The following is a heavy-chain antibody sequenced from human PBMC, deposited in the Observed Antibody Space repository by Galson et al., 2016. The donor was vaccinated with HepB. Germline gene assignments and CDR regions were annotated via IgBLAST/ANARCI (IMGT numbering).Heavy chain of an antibody. D-gene: IGHD5-24*01. CDR2: ISYDGKSD. V-gene: IGHV3-30*18. J-gene: IGHJ4*02. CDR1: GFTFSTYG. CDR3: AKGRWDFDS. Sequence: SLRLSCAASGFTFSTYGMHWVRQAPGKGLEWVALISYDGKSDSYVDSVKGRVTISRDKSKNTLYLQKHSLRGEDTAVNYCAKGRWDFDSWGQGILVTISS.